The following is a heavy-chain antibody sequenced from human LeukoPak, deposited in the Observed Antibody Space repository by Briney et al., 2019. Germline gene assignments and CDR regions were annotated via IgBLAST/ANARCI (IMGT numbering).Heavy chain of an antibody. J-gene: IGHJ4*02. CDR2: IKQDGSVK. Sequence: GGSLRLSCVVSGFTFSTYWMSWVRQAPGKGLECVATIKQDGSVKNYGDSVQGRFTISRDNAKNTLYLQMNSLRAEDTAVYYCARVRTGMYYFDYWGQGTLVTVSS. CDR1: GFTFSTYW. V-gene: IGHV3-7*01. CDR3: ARVRTGMYYFDY.